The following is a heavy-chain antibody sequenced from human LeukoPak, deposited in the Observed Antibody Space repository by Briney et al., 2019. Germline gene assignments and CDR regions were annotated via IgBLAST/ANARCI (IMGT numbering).Heavy chain of an antibody. CDR2: IYYSGST. V-gene: IGHV4-61*01. J-gene: IGHJ5*02. CDR3: ARWSGFLYNWFDP. D-gene: IGHD3-3*01. CDR1: GGSVSSGSYY. Sequence: SETLSLTCTVSGGSVSSGSYYWSWIRQPPGKGLEWIGYIYYSGSTNYNPSLKSRVTISVDTSKNQFSPKLSSVTAADTAVYYCARWSGFLYNWFDPWGQGTLVTVSS.